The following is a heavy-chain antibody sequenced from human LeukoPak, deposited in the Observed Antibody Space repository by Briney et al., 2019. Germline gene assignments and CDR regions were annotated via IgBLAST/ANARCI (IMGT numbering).Heavy chain of an antibody. J-gene: IGHJ1*01. D-gene: IGHD3-22*01. Sequence: SDTLSLTCAVYGGSFSDYYWSWIRQPPGKGLEWIGEINHSGSTDYNPSLKSRVTISVDTSKNQFSLKLNSVTAADTAVYYRAYSSGFQQHWGQGTLVTVSS. CDR3: AYSSGFQQH. CDR1: GGSFSDYY. V-gene: IGHV4-34*01. CDR2: INHSGST.